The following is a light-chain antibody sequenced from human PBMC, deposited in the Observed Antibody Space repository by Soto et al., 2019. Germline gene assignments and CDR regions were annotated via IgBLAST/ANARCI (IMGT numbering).Light chain of an antibody. V-gene: IGLV2-8*01. J-gene: IGLJ1*01. CDR2: EVV. Sequence: QSALTQPPSASGSPGQSVTISCTGTKNDIGVYDFVSWYQHHPGKAPRLIIYEVVQRPSVVPDRFSGSKSGNTASLTVSGLQAADEADYFCKTYAGSNTYVFGSGTKV. CDR1: KNDIGVYDF. CDR3: KTYAGSNTYV.